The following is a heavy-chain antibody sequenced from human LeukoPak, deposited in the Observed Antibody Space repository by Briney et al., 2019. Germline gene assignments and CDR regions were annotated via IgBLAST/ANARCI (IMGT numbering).Heavy chain of an antibody. CDR3: TKGQRGNSGYFYFDQ. Sequence: SGGSLRLSCVGSGFTFSSYAMRWVRQIPGKGLEWVSAISNSGGSTYYADSVEGRFTISRDNSIDTVYLQMNSLRAEDTAIYYCTKGQRGNSGYFYFDQWGQGTLVTVSS. CDR2: ISNSGGST. CDR1: GFTFSSYA. V-gene: IGHV3-23*01. J-gene: IGHJ4*02. D-gene: IGHD3-22*01.